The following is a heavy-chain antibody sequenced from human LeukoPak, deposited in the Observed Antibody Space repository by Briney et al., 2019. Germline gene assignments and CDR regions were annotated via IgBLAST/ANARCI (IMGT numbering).Heavy chain of an antibody. CDR2: VNLQGST. CDR1: GGSITSTNY. Sequence: SGTLSLTCGVSGGSITSTNYWTWVRPPPGKGLEWIGEVNLQGSTNYNPSLMGRVAISVDMSANNISLQLTSVTAADTAVYYCAREGGPYRPLDYSGQGTLVTVSS. J-gene: IGHJ4*02. V-gene: IGHV4-4*02. CDR3: AREGGPYRPLDY.